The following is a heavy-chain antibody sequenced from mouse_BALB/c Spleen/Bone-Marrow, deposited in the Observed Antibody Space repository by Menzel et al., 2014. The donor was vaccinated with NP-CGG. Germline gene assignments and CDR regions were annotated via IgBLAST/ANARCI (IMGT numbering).Heavy chain of an antibody. V-gene: IGHV5-4*02. D-gene: IGHD2-14*01. CDR2: ISDAGSYT. Sequence: VQLKESGGGLVKPGGSLKLSCAASGFTFSDYYMYWVRQTPEKRLGWVATISDAGSYTYYPDSVKGRFTISRDNAKNNLYLQMISLKSEDTAMYYCARDGDYRYAWFAYWGQGTLVTVST. CDR3: ARDGDYRYAWFAY. CDR1: GFTFSDYY. J-gene: IGHJ3*01.